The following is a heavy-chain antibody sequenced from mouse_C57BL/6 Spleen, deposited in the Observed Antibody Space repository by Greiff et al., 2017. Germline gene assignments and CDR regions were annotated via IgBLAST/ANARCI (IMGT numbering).Heavy chain of an antibody. D-gene: IGHD2-3*01. CDR2: IYPYNGVS. J-gene: IGHJ4*01. Sequence: VHVKQSGPELVKPGASVKISCKASGYSFTGYYMHWVKQSHGNILDWIGYIYPYNGVSSYNQKFKGKATLTVDKSSSTAYMELRSLTSEDSAVYYCARSEVYDGYYPVYAMDYWGQGTSVTVSS. CDR3: ARSEVYDGYYPVYAMDY. V-gene: IGHV1-31*01. CDR1: GYSFTGYY.